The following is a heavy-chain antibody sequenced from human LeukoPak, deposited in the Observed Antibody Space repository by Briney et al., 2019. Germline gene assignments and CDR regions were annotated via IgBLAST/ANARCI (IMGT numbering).Heavy chain of an antibody. CDR3: ARSPYDSSGYYYNYFQH. V-gene: IGHV1-69*05. J-gene: IGHJ1*01. CDR2: IIPIFGTA. D-gene: IGHD3-22*01. CDR1: GGTFSSYA. Sequence: SVKVSCKASGGTFSSYAISWVRQAPGQGLEWMGRIIPIFGTANYAQRFQGRVTITTDESTSTAYMELSSLGSEDTAVYYCARSPYDSSGYYYNYFQHWGQGTLVTVSS.